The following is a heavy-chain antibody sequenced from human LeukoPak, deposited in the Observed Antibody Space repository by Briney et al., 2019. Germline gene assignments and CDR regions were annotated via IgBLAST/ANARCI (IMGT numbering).Heavy chain of an antibody. J-gene: IGHJ5*02. Sequence: GGSLRLSCAASGFTVSSNYMSWVRQAPGKGLEWVANIKQDGSEKYYVDSVKGRFTISRDNAKNSLYLQMNSLRAEDTAVYYCGLDVYDILTAPPEPWGQGTLVTVSS. CDR1: GFTVSSNY. CDR3: GLDVYDILTAPPEP. CDR2: IKQDGSEK. V-gene: IGHV3-7*01. D-gene: IGHD3-9*01.